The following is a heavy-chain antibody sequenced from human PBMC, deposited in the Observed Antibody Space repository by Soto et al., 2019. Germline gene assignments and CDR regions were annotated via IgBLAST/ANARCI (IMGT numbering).Heavy chain of an antibody. V-gene: IGHV1-8*01. Sequence: ASVKVSCEASGYSYTSYDINWVRQATGQGLEWMGWMNPNSGNTGYAQNFQGRVTMTRNTSISTAYMELSSLRSEDTAVYYCARVKSYDILTGYSTWFDPWGQGTLVTVSS. D-gene: IGHD3-9*01. CDR1: GYSYTSYD. CDR2: MNPNSGNT. J-gene: IGHJ5*02. CDR3: ARVKSYDILTGYSTWFDP.